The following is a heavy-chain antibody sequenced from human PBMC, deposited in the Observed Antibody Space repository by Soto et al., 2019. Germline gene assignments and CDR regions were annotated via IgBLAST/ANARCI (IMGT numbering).Heavy chain of an antibody. CDR3: AKDQNGWLRPQRYMDV. D-gene: IGHD5-12*01. J-gene: IGHJ6*03. V-gene: IGHV3-23*01. Sequence: PGGSLRLSCAASGFTISSYAMSWVRQAPGKGLEWVSAISGSGGSTYYADSVKGRFTISRDNSKNTLYLQMNSLRAEDTAVYYCAKDQNGWLRPQRYMDVWGKGTTVTVSS. CDR2: ISGSGGST. CDR1: GFTISSYA.